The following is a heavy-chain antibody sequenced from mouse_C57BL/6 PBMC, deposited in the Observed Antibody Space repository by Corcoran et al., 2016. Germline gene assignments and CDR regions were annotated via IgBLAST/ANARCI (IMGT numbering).Heavy chain of an antibody. J-gene: IGHJ4*01. D-gene: IGHD1-1*01. CDR2: ILPGSGST. CDR3: ARKRAYYGSRGNYAMDY. Sequence: QVQLQQSGAELMKPGASVKLSCKATGYTFTGYWIEWVKQRPGHGLEWIGEILPGSGSTNYNEKFKGKATFTADTSSNTAYMQLSSLTTEDSAIYYCARKRAYYGSRGNYAMDYWGQGTSVTVSS. V-gene: IGHV1-9*01. CDR1: GYTFTGYW.